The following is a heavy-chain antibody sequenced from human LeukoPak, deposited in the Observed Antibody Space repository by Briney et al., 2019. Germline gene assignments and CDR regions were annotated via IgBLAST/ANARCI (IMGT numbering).Heavy chain of an antibody. CDR1: GGSFSGYY. J-gene: IGHJ1*01. Sequence: SETLSLTCAVYGGSFSGYYWSWIRQPPGKGLEWIGEINHSGSTNYNPSLKSRVTISVDTSKNQFSLKLSSVTAADTAVYFCASPRGDDSGGYYTWYFHHWGQGILVTVSS. V-gene: IGHV4-34*01. CDR3: ASPRGDDSGGYYTWYFHH. D-gene: IGHD3-22*01. CDR2: INHSGST.